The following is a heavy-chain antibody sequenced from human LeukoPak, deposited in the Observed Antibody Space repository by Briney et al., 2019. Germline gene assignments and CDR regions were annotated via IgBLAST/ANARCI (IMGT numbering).Heavy chain of an antibody. CDR2: IIPIFGTA. CDR3: ARAYDILTGYYNFDY. D-gene: IGHD3-9*01. J-gene: IGHJ4*02. Sequence: GASVKVSCKASGGTFSSYAISWVRQAPGQGLEWMGGIIPIFGTANYAQKFQGRVTITADESTSTAYMELSSLRSEDTAVYYCARAYDILTGYYNFDYWGQGTLVTVSS. V-gene: IGHV1-69*13. CDR1: GGTFSSYA.